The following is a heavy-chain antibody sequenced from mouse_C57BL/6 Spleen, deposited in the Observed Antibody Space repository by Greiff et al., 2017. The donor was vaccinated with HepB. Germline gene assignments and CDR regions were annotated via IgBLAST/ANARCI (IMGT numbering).Heavy chain of an antibody. V-gene: IGHV1-26*01. Sequence: EVQLQQSGPELVKPGASVKISCKASGYTFTDYYMNWVKQSHGKSLEWIGDINPNNGGTSYNQKFKGKATLTVDKSSSTAYMELRSLTSEDSAVYYCARSYDGYYVGDYYYAMDYWGQGTSVTVSS. CDR1: GYTFTDYY. D-gene: IGHD2-3*01. J-gene: IGHJ4*01. CDR3: ARSYDGYYVGDYYYAMDY. CDR2: INPNNGGT.